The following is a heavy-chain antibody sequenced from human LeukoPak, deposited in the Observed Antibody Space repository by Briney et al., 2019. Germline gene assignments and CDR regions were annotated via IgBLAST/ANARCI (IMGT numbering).Heavy chain of an antibody. D-gene: IGHD1-1*01. CDR3: AIDWAWNPFYLAY. Sequence: GGSLRLSCAASGLTFSSYAMTWVRQAPGKGLEWVSAINGGGDSTYYADSVKGRFIISRDFSKNTLYLQMNSLRAEDTVVYYCAIDWAWNPFYLAYWGQGALVTVSS. CDR1: GLTFSSYA. J-gene: IGHJ4*02. CDR2: INGGGDST. V-gene: IGHV3-23*01.